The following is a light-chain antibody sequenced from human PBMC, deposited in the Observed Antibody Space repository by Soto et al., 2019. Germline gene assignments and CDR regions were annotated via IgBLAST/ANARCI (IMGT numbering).Light chain of an antibody. CDR2: DAS. CDR3: QQRSNWPTT. J-gene: IGKJ5*01. Sequence: EIVLTQSPATPSLSPGERATLSCRASQSVSSYLAWYQQKPGQAPRLLIYDASNRATGIPARFSGSGSGTDFTLTISSLEPEDFAVYSCQQRSNWPTTFGQGTRLEIK. V-gene: IGKV3-11*01. CDR1: QSVSSY.